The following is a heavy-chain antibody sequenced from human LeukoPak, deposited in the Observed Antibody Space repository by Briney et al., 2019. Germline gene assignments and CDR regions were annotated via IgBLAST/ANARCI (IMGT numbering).Heavy chain of an antibody. CDR2: MNPHNENT. CDR1: GYTFTSYD. J-gene: IGHJ4*02. CDR3: ARGVGSGSYNNPLYYFDS. V-gene: IGHV1-8*01. D-gene: IGHD3-10*01. Sequence: ASVKVSCKASGYTFTSYDINWVRQATGQGPEWMGWMNPHNENTGYAQRFQGRLTLTTDTSMSTAYLELTGLSSEDTAVYYCARGVGSGSYNNPLYYFDSWGQGTLVTVSS.